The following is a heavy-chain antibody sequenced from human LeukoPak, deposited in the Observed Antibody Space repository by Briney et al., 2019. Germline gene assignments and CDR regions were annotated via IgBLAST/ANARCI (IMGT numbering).Heavy chain of an antibody. CDR3: AKYYHEGSGASPLDY. J-gene: IGHJ4*02. CDR2: IRYDGTNK. D-gene: IGHD3-22*01. Sequence: PGGSLRLSCVASGFSFSSYGMHWLRQAPGKGLEWVAFIRYDGTNKYYTDSVRGRSTISRDNSKNTLYLQMNSLRVEDTALYYCAKYYHEGSGASPLDYWGQGIRVTVSS. CDR1: GFSFSSYG. V-gene: IGHV3-30*02.